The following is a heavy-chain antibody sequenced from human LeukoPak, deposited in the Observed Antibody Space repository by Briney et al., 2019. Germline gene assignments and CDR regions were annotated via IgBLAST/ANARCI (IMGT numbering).Heavy chain of an antibody. Sequence: PGGSLRLSCAASGFTFSRYAMSWVRQAPGKGLVWVSHIDSDGRTTNYADSVKGRFTISRDNAKNTLYLQMSSLRAEDTALYYCARGPSYTGLDCWGQGTLVTVS. CDR3: ARGPSYTGLDC. D-gene: IGHD3-16*02. CDR1: GFTFSRYA. V-gene: IGHV3-74*01. CDR2: IDSDGRTT. J-gene: IGHJ4*02.